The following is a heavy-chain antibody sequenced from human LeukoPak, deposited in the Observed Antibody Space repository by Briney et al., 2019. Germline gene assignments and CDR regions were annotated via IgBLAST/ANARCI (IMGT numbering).Heavy chain of an antibody. CDR1: GGSISSGDYY. CDR3: ALLGGNYYGSGSYYNVIDY. D-gene: IGHD3-10*01. CDR2: IYYSGST. V-gene: IGHV4-30-4*01. Sequence: PSENLSLNCTISGGSISSGDYYWSWIRQPPGKGLEWIGYIYYSGSTYYNPSHKSRVTISVDTSKNQFSLKLSSVTAADTAVYYCALLGGNYYGSGSYYNVIDYWGQGTLVTVSS. J-gene: IGHJ4*02.